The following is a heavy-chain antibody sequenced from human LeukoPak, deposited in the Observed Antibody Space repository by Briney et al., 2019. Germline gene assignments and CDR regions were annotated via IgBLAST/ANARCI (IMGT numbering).Heavy chain of an antibody. CDR3: ARGPTSRYCSGGSCYVAAFDI. CDR2: INHSGST. J-gene: IGHJ3*02. V-gene: IGHV4-34*01. D-gene: IGHD2-15*01. Sequence: KTSETLSLTCAVYGGSFSGYYWSWIRQPPGKGLEGIGEINHSGSTNYNPSLKSRVTISVDTSKNQSSLKLSSVTAADTAVYYCARGPTSRYCSGGSCYVAAFDIWGQGTMVTVSS. CDR1: GGSFSGYY.